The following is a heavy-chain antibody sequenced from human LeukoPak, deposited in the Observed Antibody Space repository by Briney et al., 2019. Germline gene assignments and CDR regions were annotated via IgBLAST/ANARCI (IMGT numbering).Heavy chain of an antibody. Sequence: GGSLRLSCAASGFAFNSYWMSWVRQAPGKGLEWVANIKQDGSEKYYVDSVKGRFTISRDNAKNSLNLQMNSLRAEDTAVYYCARDFNYGDFDYWGQGTLVTVSS. CDR2: IKQDGSEK. V-gene: IGHV3-7*05. D-gene: IGHD4-17*01. CDR1: GFAFNSYW. CDR3: ARDFNYGDFDY. J-gene: IGHJ4*02.